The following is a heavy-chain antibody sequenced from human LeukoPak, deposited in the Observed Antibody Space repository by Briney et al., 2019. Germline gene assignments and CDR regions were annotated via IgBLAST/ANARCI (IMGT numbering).Heavy chain of an antibody. CDR1: AGSINDNF. CDR2: IYSVGNP. D-gene: IGHD2-21*01. J-gene: IGHJ3*01. CDR3: ARRFRTGGNIPRDAYVV. V-gene: IGHV4-59*08. Sequence: SETPSLTCSVSAGSINDNFWGWIRQPPAGSGDWIVRIYSVGNPTTSPCPMCRVSISVDSAKNQCSLDLPAVTPADTPVSICARRFRTGGNIPRDAYVVWGQGKVVTLSS.